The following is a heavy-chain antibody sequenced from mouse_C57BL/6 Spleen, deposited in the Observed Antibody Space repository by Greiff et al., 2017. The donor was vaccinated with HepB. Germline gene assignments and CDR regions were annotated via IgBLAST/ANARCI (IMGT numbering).Heavy chain of an antibody. V-gene: IGHV5-4*01. CDR3: ASVPNCYGSRNDAMDY. CDR1: GFTFSSYA. CDR2: ISDGGSYT. D-gene: IGHD1-1*01. J-gene: IGHJ4*01. Sequence: EVQLVESGGGLVKPGGSLKLSCAASGFTFSSYAMSWVRQTPEKRLEWVATISDGGSYTYYPDNVKGRFTISRDNAKNNLYLQMRHLKSEDTAMYYCASVPNCYGSRNDAMDYWGQGTSVTVSS.